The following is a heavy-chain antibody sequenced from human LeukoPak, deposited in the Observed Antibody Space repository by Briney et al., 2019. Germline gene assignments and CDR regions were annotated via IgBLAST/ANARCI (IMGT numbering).Heavy chain of an antibody. J-gene: IGHJ4*02. D-gene: IGHD5-12*01. CDR3: ARDQRSGYVVVIDY. CDR1: GFTFSSYA. Sequence: PGGSLRLSCAASGFTFSSYAMSWVRQAPGKGLERVSVIYSGGSTYYADSVKGRFTISRDNSKNTLYLQMNSMRAEDTAVYYCARDQRSGYVVVIDYWGQGTLVTVSS. V-gene: IGHV3-66*01. CDR2: IYSGGST.